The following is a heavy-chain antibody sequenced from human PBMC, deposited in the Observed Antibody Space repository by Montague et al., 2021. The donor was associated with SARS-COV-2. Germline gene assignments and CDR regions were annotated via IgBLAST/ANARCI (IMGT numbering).Heavy chain of an antibody. D-gene: IGHD2-2*01. CDR3: AAQSSGGYCSSSSCYVWFDP. V-gene: IGHV4-39*01. CDR1: GGSISSSSYY. Sequence: SQTLSLTCTVSGGSISSSSYYWGWIRQPPGKGLEWIGCIHYSGSTYYNPSLKSRVTISVDTSKKQFSLKLSSVTAADTAVYFCAAQSSGGYCSSSSCYVWFDPWGQGTLVTVSS. CDR2: IHYSGST. J-gene: IGHJ5*02.